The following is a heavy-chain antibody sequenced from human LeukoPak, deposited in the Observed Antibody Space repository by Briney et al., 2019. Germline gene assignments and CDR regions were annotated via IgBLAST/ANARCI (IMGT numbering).Heavy chain of an antibody. J-gene: IGHJ4*02. D-gene: IGHD2-21*02. Sequence: PGESLQISCQSSGYSFTSYWIGWVRQMPGKGLEWMGIIYPGDSDTKYSPSFQGQVTISADKSTSTAYLQWSSLKASDTAMYYCARHDCGGDCYSNFDYWGQGTLVTVSS. CDR2: IYPGDSDT. CDR1: GYSFTSYW. V-gene: IGHV5-51*01. CDR3: ARHDCGGDCYSNFDY.